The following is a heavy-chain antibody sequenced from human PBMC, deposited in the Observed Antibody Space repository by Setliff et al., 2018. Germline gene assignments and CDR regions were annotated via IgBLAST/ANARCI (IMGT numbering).Heavy chain of an antibody. J-gene: IGHJ4*02. CDR2: INPRAGTT. V-gene: IGHV1-46*03. Sequence: ASVKVSCKASGYTFTNYYINWVRQAPGQGLEWMGIINPRAGTTSYAQKLQGRVTMTRDTSTNTVNMELSSLRSEDTAVYYCARGGSPDCSTAGCRYGDYVYWGQGTQVTVSS. D-gene: IGHD2-2*01. CDR3: ARGGSPDCSTAGCRYGDYVY. CDR1: GYTFTNYY.